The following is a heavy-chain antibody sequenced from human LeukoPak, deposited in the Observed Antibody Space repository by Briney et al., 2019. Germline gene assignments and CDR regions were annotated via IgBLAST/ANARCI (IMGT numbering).Heavy chain of an antibody. V-gene: IGHV3-53*01. CDR3: AKVRSGSGSYSYYYYYGMDV. CDR1: GFTVSSNY. Sequence: GGSLRLSCAASGFTVSSNYMSWVRQAPGKGLEWVSVIYSGGSTYYADSVKGRFTISRDNSKNTLYLQMNSLRAEDTAVYYCAKVRSGSGSYSYYYYYGMDVWGQGTTVTVSS. D-gene: IGHD3-10*01. J-gene: IGHJ6*02. CDR2: IYSGGST.